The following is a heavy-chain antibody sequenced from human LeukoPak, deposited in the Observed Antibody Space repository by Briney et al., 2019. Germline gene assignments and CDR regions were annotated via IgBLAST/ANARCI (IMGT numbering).Heavy chain of an antibody. V-gene: IGHV3-7*01. CDR2: IKPDGIDK. CDR1: GFTFRSHW. Sequence: GGSLRLSCVGSGFTFRSHWVSWVRQSPRKGLEWVANIKPDGIDKYYVDSARGRFTVSRDNAKNSAFLQMNSLRAEDTAIYYCATISAQTFDIWGQGTLVSVSS. D-gene: IGHD5-24*01. J-gene: IGHJ3*02. CDR3: ATISAQTFDI.